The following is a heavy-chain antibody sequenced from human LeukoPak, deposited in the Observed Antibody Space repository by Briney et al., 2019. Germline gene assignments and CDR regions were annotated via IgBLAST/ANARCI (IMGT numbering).Heavy chain of an antibody. CDR3: ARVPRIEAGATGDWFDP. D-gene: IGHD6-13*01. CDR2: IFYSGST. J-gene: IGHJ5*02. CDR1: GGSISSYY. V-gene: IGHV4-59*01. Sequence: PSETLSLTCTVSGGSISSYYWSWIRQPPGEGLEWIGFIFYSGSTNYNPSLKSRVTISVDTSKNQFFLNLRSVTAADTAVYYCARVPRIEAGATGDWFDPWGQGPVVTVSS.